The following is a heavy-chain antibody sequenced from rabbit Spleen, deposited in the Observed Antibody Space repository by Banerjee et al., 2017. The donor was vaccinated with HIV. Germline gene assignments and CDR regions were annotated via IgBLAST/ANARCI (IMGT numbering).Heavy chain of an antibody. V-gene: IGHV1S45*01. Sequence: QQQLVESGGGLVKPGASLTLTCKASGFTISSSYWICWVRQAPGKGLEWIGCIGTSSGNTFYASWAKGRFIMSRTSSTKVTLQMTSLTAADTATYFCARDLVAVIGWNFSLWGQGTLVTVS. CDR3: ARDLVAVIGWNFSL. CDR1: GFTISSSYW. D-gene: IGHD1-1*01. J-gene: IGHJ4*01. CDR2: IGTSSGNT.